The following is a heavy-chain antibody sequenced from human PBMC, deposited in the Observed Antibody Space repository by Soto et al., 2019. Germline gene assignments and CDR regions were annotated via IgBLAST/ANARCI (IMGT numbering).Heavy chain of an antibody. J-gene: IGHJ5*02. CDR3: ARGGYSSPWFDP. V-gene: IGHV4-31*03. CDR2: IYYSGST. D-gene: IGHD6-13*01. Sequence: LXLXCTVSLGSISSXGDYWSWIRQHPGKGLECIGYIYYSGSTYYNPSLKSRVTISVYTSKNQFSLKLSSVTAADTALYYCARGGYSSPWFDPWAQGTLVTVSS. CDR1: LGSISSXGDY.